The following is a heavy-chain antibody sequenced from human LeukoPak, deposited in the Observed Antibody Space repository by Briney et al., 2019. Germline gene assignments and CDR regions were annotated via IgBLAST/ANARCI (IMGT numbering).Heavy chain of an antibody. CDR3: ARNDFWSGFTNWFDP. CDR2: IIPIFGTA. V-gene: IGHV1-69*13. J-gene: IGHJ5*02. CDR1: GGTFSSYA. Sequence: SVTVSCKASGGTFSSYAISWVRQAPGQGLEWMGGIIPIFGTANYAQKFQGRVTITADESTSTAYMELSSLRSEDTAVYYCARNDFWSGFTNWFDPWGQGTLVTVSS. D-gene: IGHD3-3*01.